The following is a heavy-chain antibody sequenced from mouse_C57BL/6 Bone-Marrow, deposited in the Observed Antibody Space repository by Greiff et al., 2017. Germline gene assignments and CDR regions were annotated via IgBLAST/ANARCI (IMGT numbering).Heavy chain of an antibody. Sequence: QVQLQQPGAELVKPGASVKMSCKASGYTFTSYWITWVKQRPGQGLEWIGDIYPGSGSTNYNEKFKSKATLTVDTSSSTAYMQLSSLTSEDSAVYYCARDYGSSQPFAYWGQGTLVTVSA. V-gene: IGHV1-55*01. CDR2: IYPGSGST. CDR3: ARDYGSSQPFAY. CDR1: GYTFTSYW. D-gene: IGHD1-1*01. J-gene: IGHJ3*01.